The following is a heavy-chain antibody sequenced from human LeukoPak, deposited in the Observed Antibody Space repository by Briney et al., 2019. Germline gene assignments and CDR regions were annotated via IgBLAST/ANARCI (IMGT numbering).Heavy chain of an antibody. CDR1: GFTFSSYA. CDR3: ARVNDYGDYFDY. Sequence: GGSLRLSCAASGFTFSSYAMSWVRQAPGKGLEWVSAISGSGGSTYYADSVKGRFTISRDNSKNTLYLQMNNLRAEDTAVYYCARVNDYGDYFDYWGQGTLVTVSS. J-gene: IGHJ4*02. V-gene: IGHV3-23*01. D-gene: IGHD4-17*01. CDR2: ISGSGGST.